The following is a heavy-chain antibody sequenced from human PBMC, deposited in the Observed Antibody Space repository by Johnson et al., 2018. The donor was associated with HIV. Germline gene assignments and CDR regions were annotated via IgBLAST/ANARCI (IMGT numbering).Heavy chain of an antibody. J-gene: IGHJ3*01. CDR1: GFTFSNNW. Sequence: QEKLVESGGGVVQPGGSLRLSCRASGFTFSNNWMNWVRQAPGKGLEWVAFIRYDGNNRNYADSVKGRFTISRENSKNTLYLQMNSLRAEDTAVYYCAKGDTVVGAKYAFDFWGQGTMVTVSS. V-gene: IGHV3-30*02. D-gene: IGHD1-26*01. CDR3: AKGDTVVGAKYAFDF. CDR2: IRYDGNNR.